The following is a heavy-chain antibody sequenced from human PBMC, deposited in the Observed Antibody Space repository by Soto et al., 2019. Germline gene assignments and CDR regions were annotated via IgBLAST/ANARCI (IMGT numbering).Heavy chain of an antibody. V-gene: IGHV4-39*01. CDR2: IYYSGST. Sequence: SETLSLTCSVSGGSISNNNYYWGWIRQPPGKALEWIGSIYYSGSTYYNPSLKSRVTISVDTSRNQFSLKLNSVTAADTAVYYCARQGITMIVVVVTDNWFDPWGQGTLVTVSS. J-gene: IGHJ5*02. CDR3: ARQGITMIVVVVTDNWFDP. CDR1: GGSISNNNYY. D-gene: IGHD3-22*01.